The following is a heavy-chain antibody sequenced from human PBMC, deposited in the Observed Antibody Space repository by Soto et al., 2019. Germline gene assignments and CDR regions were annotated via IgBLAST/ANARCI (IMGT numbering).Heavy chain of an antibody. CDR2: INHSGST. J-gene: IGHJ5*02. CDR3: ARGASYCSGGSCYIGWFDP. CDR1: GGSFSGYY. D-gene: IGHD2-15*01. Sequence: NPSETLSLTCAVYGGSFSGYYWSWIRQPPGKGLEWIGEINHSGSTNYNPSLKSRVTISVDTSKNQFSLKLSSVTAADTAMYYCARGASYCSGGSCYIGWFDPWGQGTLVTVSS. V-gene: IGHV4-34*01.